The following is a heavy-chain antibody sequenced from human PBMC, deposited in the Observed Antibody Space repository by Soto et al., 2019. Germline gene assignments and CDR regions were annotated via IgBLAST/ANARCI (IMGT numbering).Heavy chain of an antibody. D-gene: IGHD6-13*01. J-gene: IGHJ6*02. CDR2: IIPIFGTA. CDR1: GGTFSSYA. CDR3: SALYSSSWYNYYYGMDV. Sequence: SVKVSCKASGGTFSSYAISWVRLAPGQGLEWMGGIIPIFGTANYAQKFQGRVTITADKSTSTAYMELSSLRSEDTAVYYCSALYSSSWYNYYYGMDVWGQGTTVTVSS. V-gene: IGHV1-69*06.